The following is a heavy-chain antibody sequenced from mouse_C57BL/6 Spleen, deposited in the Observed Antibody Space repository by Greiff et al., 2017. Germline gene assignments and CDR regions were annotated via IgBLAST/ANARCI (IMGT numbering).Heavy chain of an antibody. J-gene: IGHJ4*01. D-gene: IGHD2-1*01. V-gene: IGHV1-72*01. CDR3: ARLGIYYGNPYAMDY. CDR1: GYTFTSYW. CDR2: IVPNSGGT. Sequence: QVQLQQPGAELVKPGASVKLSCKASGYTFTSYWMHWVKQRPGRGLEWIGRIVPNSGGTKYNEKFKSKATLTVDKPSSTAYMQLSSLTSEDSAVYYCARLGIYYGNPYAMDYWGQGTSVTVSS.